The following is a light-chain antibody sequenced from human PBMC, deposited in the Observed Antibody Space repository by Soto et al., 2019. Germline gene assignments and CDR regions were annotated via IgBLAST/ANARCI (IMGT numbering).Light chain of an antibody. Sequence: DIVMTQSPLSLPVTPGEPASISCRSSQSLLHSNGYNYLDCYLQKPGQSPQLLIYLGSNRAAGVPDRCSGSGSGTDFTLKISRVEAEDVGVYYCMQALQTWTFGQGTKVEIK. CDR2: LGS. CDR1: QSLLHSNGYNY. V-gene: IGKV2-28*01. J-gene: IGKJ1*01. CDR3: MQALQTWT.